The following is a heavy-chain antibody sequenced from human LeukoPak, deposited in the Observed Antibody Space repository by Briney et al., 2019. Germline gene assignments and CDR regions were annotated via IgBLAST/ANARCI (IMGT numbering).Heavy chain of an antibody. CDR3: AREHYDFWSGYYPLSQVY. Sequence: SQTLSLTCVISGDSVSSNSAAWNWIRQSPSRGLEWLGRTYYRSKWYSYSAVSVKSRIIINPDTSKNQFSLQLNSVTPEDTAVYYCAREHYDFWSGYYPLSQVYWGQGTLVTVSS. CDR2: TYYRSKWYS. V-gene: IGHV6-1*01. D-gene: IGHD3-3*01. CDR1: GDSVSSNSAA. J-gene: IGHJ4*02.